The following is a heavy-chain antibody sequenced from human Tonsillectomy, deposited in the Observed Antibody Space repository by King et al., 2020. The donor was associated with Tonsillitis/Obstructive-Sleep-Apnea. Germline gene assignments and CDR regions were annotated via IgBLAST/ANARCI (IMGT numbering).Heavy chain of an antibody. V-gene: IGHV4-39*01. D-gene: IGHD6-13*01. J-gene: IGHJ4*02. CDR2: IYYSGST. Sequence: QLQESGPGLVKPSETLSLTCTVSGGPISSSSYYWGWIRQPPGKGLEWIGSIYYSGSTYYNPSLKSRVTISVDTSKNQFSLKLSSVTAADTAVYYCARLRGAAAFDYWGQGTLVTVSS. CDR1: GGPISSSSYY. CDR3: ARLRGAAAFDY.